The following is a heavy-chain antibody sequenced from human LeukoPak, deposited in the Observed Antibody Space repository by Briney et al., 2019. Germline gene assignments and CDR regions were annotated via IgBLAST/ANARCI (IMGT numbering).Heavy chain of an antibody. CDR2: INPSGGST. V-gene: IGHV1-46*01. Sequence: ASVKVSCKASGYTFTSYYMHWVRQAPGRGLEWMGIINPSGGSTSYAQKFQGRVTMTRDMSTSTVYMELSSLRSEDTAVYYCARLYYYDSSGYYLNYFDYWGQGTLVTVSS. CDR1: GYTFTSYY. CDR3: ARLYYYDSSGYYLNYFDY. J-gene: IGHJ4*02. D-gene: IGHD3-22*01.